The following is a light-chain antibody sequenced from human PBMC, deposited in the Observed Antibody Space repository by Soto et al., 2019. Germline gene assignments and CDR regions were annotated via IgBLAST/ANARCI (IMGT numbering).Light chain of an antibody. J-gene: IGLJ2*01. V-gene: IGLV2-23*03. CDR1: SSDVGSYNL. Sequence: QSALTQPASVSGSPGQPITISCTGTSSDVGSYNLVSWYQQHPGKAPKLMICEGTKRPSGISNRFSGSKSGNTASLTISGLLAEDEADYYCCSYAGSSSFGVFGGGTKLTVL. CDR2: EGT. CDR3: CSYAGSSSFGV.